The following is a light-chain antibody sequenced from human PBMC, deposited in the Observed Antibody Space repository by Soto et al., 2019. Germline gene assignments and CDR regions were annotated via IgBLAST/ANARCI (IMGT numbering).Light chain of an antibody. CDR2: DVS. V-gene: IGLV2-11*01. Sequence: QSALTQPRSVSGSPGQSVTISCTGTSSDVGGYNYVSWYQQHPGKAPKVMIYDVSERPSGVPDRFSGSKSGNTASLTICGLQAEDEADYYCCSYAGSPRYVLGTGTKVTVL. CDR3: CSYAGSPRYV. J-gene: IGLJ1*01. CDR1: SSDVGGYNY.